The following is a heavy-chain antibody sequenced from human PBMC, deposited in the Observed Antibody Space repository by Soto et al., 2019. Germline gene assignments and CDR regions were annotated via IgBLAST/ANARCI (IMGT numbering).Heavy chain of an antibody. D-gene: IGHD3-3*01. V-gene: IGHV4-30-4*01. CDR3: ARVGFGGVVIFRDYYYGMYV. Sequence: SETLSLTCTVSCGSISSCDYYWSWIRQPPGKGLEWIGYIYYSGSTYYNPSLKSRVTISVDTSKNQSSLKLSSVTAADTAVYYCARVGFGGVVIFRDYYYGMYVWGQGTTVTVS. CDR2: IYYSGST. J-gene: IGHJ6*02. CDR1: CGSISSCDYY.